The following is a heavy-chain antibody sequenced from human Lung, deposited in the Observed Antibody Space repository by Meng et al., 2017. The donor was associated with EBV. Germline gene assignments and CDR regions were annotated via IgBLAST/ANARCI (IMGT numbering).Heavy chain of an antibody. J-gene: IGHJ4*02. CDR2: TYYRSKWYN. V-gene: IGHV6-1*01. CDR3: ASSRPLAGNWNYHY. Sequence: QVQLQQSGPGLVNPSQTLSLTWSISGDSVSSSSAAWNWIRQSPSRGLEWLGRTYYRSKWYNDYAVSVKSRITINPDTSKNQFSLQLNSVTPEDTAVYYCASSRPLAGNWNYHYWGQGTLVTVSS. CDR1: GDSVSSSSAA. D-gene: IGHD1-7*01.